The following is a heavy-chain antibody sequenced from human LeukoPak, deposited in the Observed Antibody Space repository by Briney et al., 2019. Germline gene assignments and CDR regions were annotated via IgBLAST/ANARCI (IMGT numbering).Heavy chain of an antibody. CDR2: VNTDGSST. CDR3: ARELGVGVIGDAFDI. CDR1: GFTLGSYW. J-gene: IGHJ3*02. Sequence: GGSLRLSYAVSGFTLGSYWMHWVRQAPGHGLAWVSRVNTDGSSTTYAESVKGRFTISKDNAKNTLYLQMNGLRAEDTAVYYCARELGVGVIGDAFDIWGQGTVVTVSS. D-gene: IGHD3-22*01. V-gene: IGHV3-74*01.